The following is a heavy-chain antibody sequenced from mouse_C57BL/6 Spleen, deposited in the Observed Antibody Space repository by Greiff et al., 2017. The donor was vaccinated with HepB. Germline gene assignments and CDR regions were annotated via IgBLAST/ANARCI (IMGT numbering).Heavy chain of an antibody. CDR2: INPNNGGT. Sequence: EVQVVESGPELVKPGASVKMSCKASGYTFTDYNMHWVKQSHGKSLEWIGYINPNNGGTSYNQKFKGKATLTVNKSSSTAYMELRSLTSEDSAVYYCAREGNWALFDYWGQGTTLTVSS. J-gene: IGHJ2*01. V-gene: IGHV1-22*01. CDR3: AREGNWALFDY. D-gene: IGHD4-1*01. CDR1: GYTFTDYN.